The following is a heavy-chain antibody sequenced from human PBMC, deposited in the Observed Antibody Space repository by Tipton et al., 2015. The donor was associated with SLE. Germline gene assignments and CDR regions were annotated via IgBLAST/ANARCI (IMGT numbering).Heavy chain of an antibody. CDR2: IYYSGST. CDR3: AGITMVQGVTP. J-gene: IGHJ5*02. Sequence: LRLSCTVSGGSISSSSYYRGWICQPPGKGLEWIGSIYYSGSTYYNPSLKSRVTISVDTSKNQFSLKLSSVTAADTAVYYCAGITMVQGVTPWGQGTLVTVSS. CDR1: GGSISSSSYY. V-gene: IGHV4-39*07. D-gene: IGHD3-10*01.